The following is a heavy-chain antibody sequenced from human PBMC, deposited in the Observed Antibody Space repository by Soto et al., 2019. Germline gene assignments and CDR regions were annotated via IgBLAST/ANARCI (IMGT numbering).Heavy chain of an antibody. V-gene: IGHV3-23*01. CDR2: ISGSGGST. D-gene: IGHD3-3*01. CDR1: GFTFSSYA. CDR3: AKYAGRVVIRYYCMDV. Sequence: GGSLRLSCAASGFTFSSYAMSWVRQAPGKGLEWVSAISGSGGSTYYADSVKGRFTISRDNSKNTLYLQMNSLRAEDTAVYYCAKYAGRVVIRYYCMDVWCQGTTVTVSS. J-gene: IGHJ6*02.